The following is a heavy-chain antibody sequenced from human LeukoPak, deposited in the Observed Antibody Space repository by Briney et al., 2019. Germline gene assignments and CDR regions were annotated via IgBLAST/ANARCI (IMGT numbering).Heavy chain of an antibody. CDR1: GFTVSSNY. CDR2: IYSGGGST. V-gene: IGHV3-53*01. Sequence: GGSLRLSCAASGFTVSSNYMSWVRQAPGKGLEWVSVIYSGGGSTYYADSVKGRFTISRDNSKNTLYLQMNSLRAEDTAVYYCATLKREANTKLLDYWGQGTLVTVSS. CDR3: ATLKREANTKLLDY. J-gene: IGHJ4*02. D-gene: IGHD1-26*01.